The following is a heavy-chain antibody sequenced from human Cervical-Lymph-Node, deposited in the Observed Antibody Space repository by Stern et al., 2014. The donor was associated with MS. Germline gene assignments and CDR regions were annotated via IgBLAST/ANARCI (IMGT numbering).Heavy chain of an antibody. V-gene: IGHV5-51*01. D-gene: IGHD6-19*01. CDR1: GYNFNTYW. CDR3: AKQVYASGSYDGDL. Sequence: EVQLEESGAEVKKPGESLKISCKGSGYNFNTYWIGWVRQMPWKGLEWMGIIYPGDSDTRYSPSFQGQVTISADKSISTAYLQWSSLKTSDTAMYYCAKQVYASGSYDGDLWGQGTPVTVSS. CDR2: IYPGDSDT. J-gene: IGHJ4*02.